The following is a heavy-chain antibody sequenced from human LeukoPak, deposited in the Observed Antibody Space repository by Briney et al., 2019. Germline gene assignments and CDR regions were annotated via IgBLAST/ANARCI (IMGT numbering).Heavy chain of an antibody. V-gene: IGHV4-59*01. Sequence: SETLSLTCTVSGGSISSYYWSWIRQPPGKGLEWIGYIYYSGSTNYNPSLKSRVTISVDTSKNQISLKQSSVTAADTAVYYCARDRRGVGAAPFDYWGQGTLVTVSS. CDR3: ARDRRGVGAAPFDY. CDR2: IYYSGST. CDR1: GGSISSYY. D-gene: IGHD1-26*01. J-gene: IGHJ4*02.